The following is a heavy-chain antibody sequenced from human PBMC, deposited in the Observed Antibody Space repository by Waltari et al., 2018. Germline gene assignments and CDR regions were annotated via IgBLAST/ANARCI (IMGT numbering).Heavy chain of an antibody. CDR2: IIPIFGTA. J-gene: IGHJ5*02. V-gene: IGHV1-69*13. D-gene: IGHD3-10*01. CDR3: ATGPDYGGYSWFDP. Sequence: QVQLVQSGAEVKKPGSSVKVSCKASGGTFSSYANSWVRQAPGQGLEWMGGIIPIFGTANYAQKFQGRVTITADESTSTAYMELSSLRSEDTAVYYCATGPDYGGYSWFDPWGQGTLVTVSS. CDR1: GGTFSSYA.